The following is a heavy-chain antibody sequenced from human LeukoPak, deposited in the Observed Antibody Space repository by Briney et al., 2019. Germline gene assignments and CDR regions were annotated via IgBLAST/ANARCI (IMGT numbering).Heavy chain of an antibody. CDR1: GGSFSDYS. D-gene: IGHD6-19*01. J-gene: IGHJ4*02. CDR3: ARLLTGYSSGWYSDYFDY. Sequence: RSSETLSLTCAVYGGSFSDYSWSWIRQPPGKGLEWIGEINHSGSTNYNPSLKSRVTISVDTSKNQFSLKLSSVTAADTAVYYCARLLTGYSSGWYSDYFDYWGQGTLVTVSS. CDR2: INHSGST. V-gene: IGHV4-34*01.